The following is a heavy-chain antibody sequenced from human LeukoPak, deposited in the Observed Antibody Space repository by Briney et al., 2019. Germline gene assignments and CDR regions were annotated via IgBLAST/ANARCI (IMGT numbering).Heavy chain of an antibody. D-gene: IGHD3-10*01. CDR1: GFTFGSYA. J-gene: IGHJ6*02. Sequence: GGSLRLSCTVSGFTFGSYAMHWVRQAPGKGLEWMAVTSFDGSNKYYADSVKGRFTISRDNSGNTLYLQMNSLRTEDTAVYYCARERDLWFGEIPCYYGMDVRGQGTTVTVSS. CDR3: ARERDLWFGEIPCYYGMDV. V-gene: IGHV3-30*03. CDR2: TSFDGSNK.